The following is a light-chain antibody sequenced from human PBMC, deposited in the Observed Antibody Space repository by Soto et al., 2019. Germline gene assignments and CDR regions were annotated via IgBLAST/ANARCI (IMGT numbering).Light chain of an antibody. CDR3: QQTHSPLPIP. CDR2: AAS. Sequence: DIQMTQSPSSLSASVGDRFTITCRSSQSISNYLNWYQQTPGKAPKLLTYAASSLQSGFPSRFSGSQSGTDFTLTIRRLQPEDFATYYRQQTHSPLPIPLRPGTRLEIK. V-gene: IGKV1-39*01. CDR1: QSISNY. J-gene: IGKJ5*01.